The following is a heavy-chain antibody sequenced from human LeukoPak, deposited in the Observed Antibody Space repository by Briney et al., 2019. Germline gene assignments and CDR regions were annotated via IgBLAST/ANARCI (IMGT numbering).Heavy chain of an antibody. CDR1: GFTFSSYA. J-gene: IGHJ4*02. Sequence: GGSLRLSCAASGFTFSSYAMHWVRQAPGKGLEWVAVISYDGSNKYYADSVKGRFTISRDNSKNTLYLQMNSLRAEDTAVYYCAKDRNYFDYWGQGTLVTVSS. CDR2: ISYDGSNK. CDR3: AKDRNYFDY. V-gene: IGHV3-30-3*01.